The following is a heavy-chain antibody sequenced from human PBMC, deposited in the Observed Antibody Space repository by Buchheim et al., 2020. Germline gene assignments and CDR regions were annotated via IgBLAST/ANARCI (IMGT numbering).Heavy chain of an antibody. V-gene: IGHV4-30-2*01. Sequence: QLQLQESGSGLVKPSQTLSLTCAVSGGSISSGGYSWSWIRQPPGKGLEWIGYIYHSGSTYYNPSLKSRVTISVDRSKNQFSLKLSSVTAADTAVYYCARAKGPYNYDFWSGYSIDYWGQGTL. CDR3: ARAKGPYNYDFWSGYSIDY. D-gene: IGHD3-3*01. CDR1: GGSISSGGYS. CDR2: IYHSGST. J-gene: IGHJ4*02.